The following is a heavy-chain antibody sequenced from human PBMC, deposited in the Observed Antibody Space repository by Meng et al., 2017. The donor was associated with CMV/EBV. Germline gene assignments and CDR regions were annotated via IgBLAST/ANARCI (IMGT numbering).Heavy chain of an antibody. CDR2: ISAYNGNT. CDR3: ARAYCSSTSCYTNYYGMDV. V-gene: IGHV1-18*01. CDR1: GYTFTSYG. D-gene: IGHD2-2*02. Sequence: ASVKVSCKASGYTFTSYGISWVRQAPGQGLEGMGWISAYNGNTNYAQKLQGRVTMTTDTSTSTAYMELRSLRSDDTAVYYCARAYCSSTSCYTNYYGMDVWGQGTTVTVSS. J-gene: IGHJ6*02.